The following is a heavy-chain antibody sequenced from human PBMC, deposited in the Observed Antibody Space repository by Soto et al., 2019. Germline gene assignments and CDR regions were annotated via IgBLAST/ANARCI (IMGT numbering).Heavy chain of an antibody. Sequence: EVPLLESGGGLVQPGGSLRLSCAASGFTFSTYAMNWVRQAPGKGLEWVSGISGSGDSTYYADSVKGRFTVSRDNSKNTLYLQMNSLRAEDAAVFYCAKERSRGWSFDYWGQGTLVTVSS. CDR3: AKERSRGWSFDY. V-gene: IGHV3-23*01. CDR1: GFTFSTYA. D-gene: IGHD6-19*01. J-gene: IGHJ4*02. CDR2: ISGSGDST.